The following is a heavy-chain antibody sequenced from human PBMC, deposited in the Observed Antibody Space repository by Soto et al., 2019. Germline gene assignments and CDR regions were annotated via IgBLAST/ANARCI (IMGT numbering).Heavy chain of an antibody. CDR1: GGSFSGYY. CDR2: IYYSGST. CDR3: ARRSYYGDYGPFDY. J-gene: IGHJ4*02. D-gene: IGHD4-17*01. V-gene: IGHV4-34*01. Sequence: QVQLQQWGAGLLKPSETLSLTCAVYGGSFSGYYSSWIRQPPGKGLEWIGSIYYSGSTYYNPSLKSRVTISVDTSKNQFSLKLSSVTAADTAVYYCARRSYYGDYGPFDYWGQGTLVTVSS.